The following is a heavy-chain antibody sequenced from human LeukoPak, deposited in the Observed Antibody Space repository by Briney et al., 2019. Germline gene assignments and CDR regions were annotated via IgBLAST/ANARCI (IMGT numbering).Heavy chain of an antibody. J-gene: IGHJ3*02. V-gene: IGHV6-1*01. CDR2: TYYRSKWYN. D-gene: IGHD6-6*01. CDR3: TSSSKEDVDAFDI. Sequence: SQTLSLTCAISGDSVSSNSAAWNWIRQSPSRGLEWLGRTYYRSKWYNDYAVSVKSRITSNPDTSKNQFSLQLNSVTPEDTAVYYCTSSSKEDVDAFDIWGQGTMVTVSS. CDR1: GDSVSSNSAA.